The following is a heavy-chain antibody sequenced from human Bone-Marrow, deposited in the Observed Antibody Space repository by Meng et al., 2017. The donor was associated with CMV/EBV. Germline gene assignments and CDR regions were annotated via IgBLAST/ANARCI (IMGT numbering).Heavy chain of an antibody. CDR3: ARVGYCSSTSCYTPYYYYYGMDV. CDR1: GGSISSHY. J-gene: IGHJ6*02. V-gene: IGHV4-59*11. D-gene: IGHD2-2*02. Sequence: SETLSLTCSVSGGSISSHYWSWIRQPPGKGLEWIGNIYYSGSTNYNPSLKSRVTISVDTSKNQFSLKLSSVTAADTAVYYCARVGYCSSTSCYTPYYYYYGMDVWGQGTTVTVSS. CDR2: IYYSGST.